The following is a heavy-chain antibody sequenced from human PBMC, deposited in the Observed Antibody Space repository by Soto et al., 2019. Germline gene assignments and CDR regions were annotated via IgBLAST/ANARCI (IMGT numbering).Heavy chain of an antibody. CDR1: AGPISTST. CDR2: IIPMIGTA. D-gene: IGHD3-10*01. CDR3: VKDTEF. Sequence: SVKVSCKASAGPISTSTISWVRQAPGQGLEWMGGIIPMIGTADYAQKFEGRVTISADESTTTAYMELSSLKSEDTAIYYCVKDTEFWGQGTLVTVSS. V-gene: IGHV1-69*13. J-gene: IGHJ4*02.